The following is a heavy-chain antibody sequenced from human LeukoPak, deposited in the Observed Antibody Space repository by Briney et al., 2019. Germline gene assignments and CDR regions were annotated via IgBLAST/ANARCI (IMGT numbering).Heavy chain of an antibody. CDR1: GDNVSSNRVA. Sequence: PSQTLSLTCAISGDNVSSNRVAWNWLRQSPSKGLEWLGRTYYRSRWYNDYAVSVKSRLTINADTSKNHFSLQLNSVTPEDTAIYYCARDRGDGGYNDVGLLGFDCWGQGILVTVSS. D-gene: IGHD5-24*01. V-gene: IGHV6-1*01. CDR2: TYYRSRWYN. CDR3: ARDRGDGGYNDVGLLGFDC. J-gene: IGHJ4*02.